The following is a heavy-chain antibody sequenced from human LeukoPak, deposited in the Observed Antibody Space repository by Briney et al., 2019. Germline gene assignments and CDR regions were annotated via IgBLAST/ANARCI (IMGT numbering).Heavy chain of an antibody. V-gene: IGHV3-48*03. Sequence: GGSLRLSCAASGFTFSSYEMNWVHQAPGKGLEWVSYISSSGTNIYYADSVKGRFTISRDNAKNSLYLQMNSLRDEDTAVYYCARGASRAFDIWGPGTMVTLSS. CDR3: ARGASRAFDI. CDR1: GFTFSSYE. CDR2: ISSSGTNI. J-gene: IGHJ3*02.